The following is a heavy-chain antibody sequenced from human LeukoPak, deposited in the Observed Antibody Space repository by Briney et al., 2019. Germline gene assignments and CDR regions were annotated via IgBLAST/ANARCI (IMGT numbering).Heavy chain of an antibody. CDR1: GFTFSSYA. CDR2: ISGSGGST. Sequence: PGGSLRLSRAASGFTFSSYAMSWVRQAPGKGLEWVSAISGSGGSTYYADSVKGRFTISRDNSKNTLYLQMNSLRAEDTAVYYCAKLGGSYSPPGTQIDYWGQGTLVAVSS. J-gene: IGHJ4*02. V-gene: IGHV3-23*01. CDR3: AKLGGSYSPPGTQIDY. D-gene: IGHD1-26*01.